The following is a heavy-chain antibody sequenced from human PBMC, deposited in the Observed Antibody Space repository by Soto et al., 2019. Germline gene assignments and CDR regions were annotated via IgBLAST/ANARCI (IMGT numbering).Heavy chain of an antibody. V-gene: IGHV4-59*01. J-gene: IGHJ4*02. CDR2: MFYSGTT. Sequence: SETLSLTCTVSGASITTYYWNWIRQPPGKGLEWIGNMFYSGTTRYNPSLKSRVTISADTSTNKISLKMRSVTAADTAVYYCVAGNDYWGQGTLVTVSS. CDR1: GASITTYY. D-gene: IGHD6-19*01. CDR3: VAGNDY.